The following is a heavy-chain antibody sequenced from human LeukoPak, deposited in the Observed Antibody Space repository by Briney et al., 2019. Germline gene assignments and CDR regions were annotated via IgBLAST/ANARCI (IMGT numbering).Heavy chain of an antibody. J-gene: IGHJ4*02. CDR3: AKSLDIVVVPAAVLFDY. CDR2: ISGSGGST. V-gene: IGHV3-23*01. D-gene: IGHD2-2*03. Sequence: PGGSLRLSCAASGFTFSSYAMSRVRQAPGKGLEWVSAISGSGGSTYYADSVKGRFTISRDNSKNTLYLQMNSLRAEDTAVYYCAKSLDIVVVPAAVLFDYWGQGTLVTVSS. CDR1: GFTFSSYA.